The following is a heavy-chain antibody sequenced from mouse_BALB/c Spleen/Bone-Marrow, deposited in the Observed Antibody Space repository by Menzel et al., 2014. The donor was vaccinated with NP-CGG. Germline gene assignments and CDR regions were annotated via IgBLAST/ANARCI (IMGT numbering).Heavy chain of an antibody. CDR3: AKKGNYGYFDY. Sequence: VQRVESGPSLVQPSQSLSITCTVSGFSLTSYGVHWVRQSPGKGLEWLGVIWRGGSTDYNAAFMSRLSITKDNSKSQIFFKMNSLQADDTAIDYCAKKGNYGYFDYWGQGTTLTVSS. J-gene: IGHJ2*01. CDR2: IWRGGST. V-gene: IGHV2-5-1*01. D-gene: IGHD2-1*01. CDR1: GFSLTSYG.